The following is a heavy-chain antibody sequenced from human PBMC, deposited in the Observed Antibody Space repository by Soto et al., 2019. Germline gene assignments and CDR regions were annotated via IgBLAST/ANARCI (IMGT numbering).Heavy chain of an antibody. CDR2: ISGSGGST. V-gene: IGHV3-23*01. J-gene: IGHJ4*02. CDR1: GFTFSSYA. CDR3: AKAKEGVLRYFDWLTPIDY. D-gene: IGHD3-9*01. Sequence: GESLKISCAASGFTFSSYAMSWVRQAPGKGLEWVSAISGSGGSTYYADSVKGRFTISRDNSKNTLYLQMNSLRAEDTAVYYCAKAKEGVLRYFDWLTPIDYWGQGTLVTVSS.